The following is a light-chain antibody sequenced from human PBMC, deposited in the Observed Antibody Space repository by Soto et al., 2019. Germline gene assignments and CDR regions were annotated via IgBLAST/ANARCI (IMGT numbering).Light chain of an antibody. CDR2: KAS. CDR3: QHYNSYSDA. CDR1: QTISSW. Sequence: IQMTQSPSSLSGSVGDRVTIICGASQTISSWLAWYQQKPGKAPKLLIYKASTLKSGVPSRFSGSGSGTEFTLTISSLQPDDFATYYCQHYNSYSDAFGQGTKVDIK. V-gene: IGKV1-5*03. J-gene: IGKJ1*01.